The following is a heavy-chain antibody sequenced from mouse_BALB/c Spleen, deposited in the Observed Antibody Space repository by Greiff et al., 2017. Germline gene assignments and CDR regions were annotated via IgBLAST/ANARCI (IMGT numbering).Heavy chain of an antibody. V-gene: IGHV5-6*01. J-gene: IGHJ4*01. D-gene: IGHD1-2*01. Sequence: EVHLVESGGDLVKPGGSLKLSCAASGFTFSSYGMSWVRQTPDKRLEWVATISSGGSYTYYPDSVKGRFTISRDNAKNTLYLQMSSLKSEDTAMYYCARQELRLQAMDYWGQGTSVTVSS. CDR2: ISSGGSYT. CDR3: ARQELRLQAMDY. CDR1: GFTFSSYG.